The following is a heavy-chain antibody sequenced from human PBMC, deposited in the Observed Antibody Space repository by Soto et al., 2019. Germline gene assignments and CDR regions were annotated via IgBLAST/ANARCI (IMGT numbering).Heavy chain of an antibody. D-gene: IGHD3-10*01. CDR1: GGSIISYY. CDR2: IYYSGST. J-gene: IGHJ4*02. CDR3: AITETYGSEDY. Sequence: PLEILSLTCTVSGGSIISYYWSWIRQPPGKGLEWIGYIYYSGSTNYNPSLKSRVTISVDTSKNQFSLKLSFVTAADTAVYYCAITETYGSEDYWGQGTLVTVSS. V-gene: IGHV4-59*08.